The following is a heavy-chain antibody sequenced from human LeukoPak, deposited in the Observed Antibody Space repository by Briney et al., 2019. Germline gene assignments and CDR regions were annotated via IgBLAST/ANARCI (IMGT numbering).Heavy chain of an antibody. Sequence: ASVKVPCKASGYTFTGYYMHWVRQAPGQGLEWMGRINPDSGGTNYAQKFQGRVTMTRDTSISTAYMELSRLRSDDTAVYYCARATYLWFFDYWGQGTLVTVSS. CDR2: INPDSGGT. CDR3: ARATYLWFFDY. V-gene: IGHV1-2*06. J-gene: IGHJ4*02. CDR1: GYTFTGYY. D-gene: IGHD3-10*01.